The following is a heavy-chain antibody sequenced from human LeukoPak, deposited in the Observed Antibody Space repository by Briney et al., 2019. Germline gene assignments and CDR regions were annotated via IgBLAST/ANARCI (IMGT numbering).Heavy chain of an antibody. D-gene: IGHD6-13*01. V-gene: IGHV4-4*07. Sequence: SETLSLTCTVSGGSISSYYWSWIRQPAGKGLEWIGRIYTSGSTNYNPSLKSRVTMSVDTSKNQFSLKLSSVTAADTAVYYCARDASSWSSRYYYMDVWGKGTTVTVSS. CDR3: ARDASSWSSRYYYMDV. CDR1: GGSISSYY. CDR2: IYTSGST. J-gene: IGHJ6*03.